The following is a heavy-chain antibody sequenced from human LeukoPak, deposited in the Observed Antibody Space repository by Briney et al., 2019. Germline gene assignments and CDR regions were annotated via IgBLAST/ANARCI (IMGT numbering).Heavy chain of an antibody. V-gene: IGHV3-30*03. D-gene: IGHD3-10*01. CDR3: ARDSRGHAFDI. Sequence: GGSLRLSCAASGFTFSSYGMHWVRQAPGKGLEWVAVISNDGSDEYNAHPVKGRFTISRDNSKNTLYLQMNSLRAEDTAVYYCARDSRGHAFDIWGQGTMVTVSS. CDR1: GFTFSSYG. CDR2: ISNDGSDE. J-gene: IGHJ3*02.